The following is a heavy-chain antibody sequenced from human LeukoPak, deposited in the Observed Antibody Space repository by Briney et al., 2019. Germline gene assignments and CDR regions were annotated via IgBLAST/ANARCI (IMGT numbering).Heavy chain of an antibody. Sequence: SETLSLTCAVYGGSFSGYYWNWIRQPPGKGLEWIGEINHSGSTNYNPSLKSRVTISVDTSKNQFSLKLSSVTAADTAVYYCARGARGYSGYAGYWGQGTLVTVSS. V-gene: IGHV4-34*01. J-gene: IGHJ4*02. CDR3: ARGARGYSGYAGY. CDR2: INHSGST. D-gene: IGHD5-12*01. CDR1: GGSFSGYY.